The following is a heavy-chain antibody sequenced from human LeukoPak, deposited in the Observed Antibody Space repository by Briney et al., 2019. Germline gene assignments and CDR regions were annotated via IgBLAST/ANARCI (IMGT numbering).Heavy chain of an antibody. V-gene: IGHV1-3*03. CDR1: GYTFTSYA. CDR3: ARDGQQLVESKPDYYYHYMDV. Sequence: GESLKISCKGSGYTFTSYAMHWVRQAPGQRLEWMGWINAGNGNTKYSQEFQGRVTITRDTSASTAYMELSSLRSEDMAVYYCARDGQQLVESKPDYYYHYMDVWGKGTTVTVSS. J-gene: IGHJ6*03. D-gene: IGHD6-13*01. CDR2: INAGNGNT.